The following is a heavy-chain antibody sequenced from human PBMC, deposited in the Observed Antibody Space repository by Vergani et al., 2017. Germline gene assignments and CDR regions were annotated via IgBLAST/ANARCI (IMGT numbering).Heavy chain of an antibody. Sequence: QVQLVQSGAEVKKPGSSVKVSCKASGGTFSSYTISWVRQAPGQGLEWMGRIIPILGIANYAQKFQGRVTITADKSTSTAYMELSSLRSEDTAVYYCARGGGYGVPTYYYGMDVWGQGTTVTVSS. J-gene: IGHJ6*02. CDR2: IIPILGIA. V-gene: IGHV1-69*02. CDR1: GGTFSSYT. D-gene: IGHD5-12*01. CDR3: ARGGGYGVPTYYYGMDV.